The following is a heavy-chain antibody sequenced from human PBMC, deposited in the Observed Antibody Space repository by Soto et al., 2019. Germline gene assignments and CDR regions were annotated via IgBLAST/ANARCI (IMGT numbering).Heavy chain of an antibody. D-gene: IGHD5-12*01. J-gene: IGHJ4*02. V-gene: IGHV2-5*02. Sequence: QITLKESGPTLVQPTQTLTLTCTFSGFSLSTRGVAVGWFRQPPGKALGWLALLYWDEDKWYSPSLKSRHTPTDDTPNNRLALTMTCMDPVYTATYSLAHTPRGYAYDCDYWGQGARVTVPS. CDR2: LYWDEDK. CDR1: GFSLSTRGVA. CDR3: AHTPRGYAYDCDY.